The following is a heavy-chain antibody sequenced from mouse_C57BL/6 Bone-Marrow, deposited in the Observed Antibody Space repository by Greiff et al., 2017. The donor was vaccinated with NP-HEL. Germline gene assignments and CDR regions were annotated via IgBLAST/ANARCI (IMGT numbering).Heavy chain of an antibody. J-gene: IGHJ3*01. CDR3: ARDHPAY. V-gene: IGHV5-4*01. CDR2: ISDGGSYT. Sequence: EVQVVESGGGLVKPGGSLKLSCAASGFTFSSYAMSWVRQTPEKRLEWVATISDGGSYTYYPENVKGRFTISRDNAKNNLYLQMSHLKSEDTAMYYCARDHPAYWGQGTLVTVS. CDR1: GFTFSSYA.